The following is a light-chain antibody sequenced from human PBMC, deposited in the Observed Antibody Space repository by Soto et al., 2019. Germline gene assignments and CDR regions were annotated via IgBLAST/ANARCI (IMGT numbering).Light chain of an antibody. J-gene: IGKJ4*01. V-gene: IGKV3-20*01. CDR1: QSFTTSQ. Sequence: EIVFTQSPGTLSLSPGERATLFCRASQSFTTSQLAWYQQRPGQAPRVLIFGASRRATGIPDRFSGSGSGTDFTLTISKLEPEDFALFYCQQYGNSPLTFGGGTKVDI. CDR3: QQYGNSPLT. CDR2: GAS.